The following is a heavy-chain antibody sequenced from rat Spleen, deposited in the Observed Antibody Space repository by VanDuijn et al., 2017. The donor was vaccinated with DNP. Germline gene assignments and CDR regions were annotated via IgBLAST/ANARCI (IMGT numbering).Heavy chain of an antibody. CDR2: ISPGGGNT. Sequence: EVQLVESGGGLVQPGRSMKLSCAASGFTFSNYYMAWVRQAPTKGLEWVAAISPGGGNTYYRDSVKGRFTISRDNTKSSLYLQMDSLRSEDTATYYWARPNYGGYEGWFAYWGQGTLVTVSS. D-gene: IGHD1-11*01. J-gene: IGHJ3*01. CDR1: GFTFSNYY. CDR3: ARPNYGGYEGWFAY. V-gene: IGHV5-25*01.